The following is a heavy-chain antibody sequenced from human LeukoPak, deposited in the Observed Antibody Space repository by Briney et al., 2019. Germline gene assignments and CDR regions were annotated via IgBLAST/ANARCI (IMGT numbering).Heavy chain of an antibody. CDR1: GFTFSNAW. V-gene: IGHV3-15*01. Sequence: GGSLRLSCAASGFTFSNAWMSWVRQAPGKGLEWVGRIKSKTDGETSDYAAPVKGRFTISRDDSKNTLYLQMNSLKSEDTAVYYYTTLYSRGWYPFDYWGQGTLVTVSS. CDR3: TTLYSRGWYPFDY. J-gene: IGHJ4*02. D-gene: IGHD6-19*01. CDR2: IKSKTDGETS.